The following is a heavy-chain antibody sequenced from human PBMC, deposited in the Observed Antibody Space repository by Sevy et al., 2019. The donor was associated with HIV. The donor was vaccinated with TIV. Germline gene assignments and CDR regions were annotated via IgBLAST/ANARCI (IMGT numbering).Heavy chain of an antibody. CDR2: ISYAGDTK. Sequence: WGSLRLSCAASGFNFRTHAMHWVRHAPGRGLEWVAVISYAGDTKYNTDSVKGRFTISRDNSKNTLFLQMNSLRPEDTAVYYCARDSGYSPYDYPGNYWGQGTLVTVSS. D-gene: IGHD5-12*01. V-gene: IGHV3-30-3*01. J-gene: IGHJ4*02. CDR3: ARDSGYSPYDYPGNY. CDR1: GFNFRTHA.